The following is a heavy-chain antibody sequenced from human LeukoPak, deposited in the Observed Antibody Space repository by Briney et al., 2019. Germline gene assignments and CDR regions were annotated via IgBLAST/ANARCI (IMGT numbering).Heavy chain of an antibody. CDR1: GGSISSSNW. Sequence: SGTLSLICAVPGGSISSSNWWSWVRQPPGKGLEWIGEIYHSGSTNYNPSLKSRVTISVDKSKNQFSLKLSSVTAADTAVYYCAREPRITIGAAAGTGWFDPWGQGTLVTVSS. V-gene: IGHV4-4*02. CDR2: IYHSGST. J-gene: IGHJ5*02. CDR3: AREPRITIGAAAGTGWFDP. D-gene: IGHD6-13*01.